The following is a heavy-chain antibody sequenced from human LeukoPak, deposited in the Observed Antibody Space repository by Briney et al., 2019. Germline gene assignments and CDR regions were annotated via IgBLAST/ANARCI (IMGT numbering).Heavy chain of an antibody. CDR2: ISSSSSTI. V-gene: IGHV3-48*01. CDR1: GFTFSSYS. Sequence: PGGSLRLSCAASGFTFSSYSMNWVRQAPGKGLEWVSYISSSSSTIYYADSVKGRFTISRDNAKNSLYLQMNNLRAEDTAVYYCARDVLGRSYMDVWGKGTTVTVSS. J-gene: IGHJ6*03. CDR3: ARDVLGRSYMDV. D-gene: IGHD1-26*01.